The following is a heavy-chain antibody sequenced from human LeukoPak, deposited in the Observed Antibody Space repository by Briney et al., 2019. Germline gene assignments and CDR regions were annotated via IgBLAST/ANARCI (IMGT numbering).Heavy chain of an antibody. CDR3: ARPGTLGYSGNYYYFDY. Sequence: GASVKVSCKASGYTFTSYGISWVRQAPGQGLEWMGWISAYNGNANYAQKLQGRVTMTTDTSTSTAYMELRSLRSDDTAVYSCARPGTLGYSGNYYYFDYWGQGTLVTVSS. D-gene: IGHD1-26*01. V-gene: IGHV1-18*01. J-gene: IGHJ4*02. CDR2: ISAYNGNA. CDR1: GYTFTSYG.